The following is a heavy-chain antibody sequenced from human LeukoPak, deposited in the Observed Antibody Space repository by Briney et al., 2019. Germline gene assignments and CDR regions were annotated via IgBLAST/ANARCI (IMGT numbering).Heavy chain of an antibody. D-gene: IGHD3-10*01. CDR1: GGSINSSIYY. CDR3: ARLVIP. V-gene: IGHV4-39*02. J-gene: IGHJ5*02. CDR2: LYYSGTT. Sequence: PSETLSLTCTVSGGSINSSIYYWGWIRQPPGKGLEWIGSLYYSGTTYYNPSLNSRVTISVDTSKNHFSLTVNSVTAADTAVYYCARLVIPWGQGILVTVSS.